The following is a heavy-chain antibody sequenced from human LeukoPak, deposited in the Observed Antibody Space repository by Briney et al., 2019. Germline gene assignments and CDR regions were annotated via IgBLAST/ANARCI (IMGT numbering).Heavy chain of an antibody. Sequence: WGSLRLSRAASEFTFSAYEMNWVRQAPGKGLEWITYISSSGSVIYYADSVKGRFTISRDNAKNLLSLQMNSLRAEDTAIYYCVREASFCRGGPCYSAFDIWGLGTLVTVSS. D-gene: IGHD2-15*01. CDR1: EFTFSAYE. CDR2: ISSSGSVI. V-gene: IGHV3-48*03. CDR3: VREASFCRGGPCYSAFDI. J-gene: IGHJ3*02.